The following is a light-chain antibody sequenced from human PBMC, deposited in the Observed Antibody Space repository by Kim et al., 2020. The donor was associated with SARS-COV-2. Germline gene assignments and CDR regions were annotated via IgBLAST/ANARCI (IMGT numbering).Light chain of an antibody. V-gene: IGKV1-39*01. CDR3: QQSYSTPYT. Sequence: DIQMTQSPSSLSASVGDRVTITCRASQSVSSHLNWYQQKSGKAPKLLIYAASTLQSEVPLRFSGSTSGTDFTLTVSSLQPEDFATYFCQQSYSTPYTFGQGTKLEI. CDR1: QSVSSH. J-gene: IGKJ2*01. CDR2: AAS.